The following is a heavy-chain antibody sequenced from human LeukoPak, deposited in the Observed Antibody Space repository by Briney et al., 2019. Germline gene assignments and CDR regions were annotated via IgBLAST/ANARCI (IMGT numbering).Heavy chain of an antibody. Sequence: PSETLSLTCTVSGGSISSGVYYWSWIRQHPGKGLEWMGYIFYTGRVSYNPSLKSRITISVDSTRNHFSLEVSSVTAADTAVYYCARVRVDYYGSGSYYYYGMDVWGQGTTVTVSS. CDR3: ARVRVDYYGSGSYYYYGMDV. V-gene: IGHV4-31*03. J-gene: IGHJ6*02. D-gene: IGHD3-10*01. CDR2: IFYTGRV. CDR1: GGSISSGVYY.